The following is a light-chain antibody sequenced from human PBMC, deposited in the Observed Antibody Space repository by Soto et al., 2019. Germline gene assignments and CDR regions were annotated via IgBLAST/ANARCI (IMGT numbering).Light chain of an antibody. CDR3: QQYNTYPLT. Sequence: DIQMTQSPSTLSASVGDRVTITCRASQTISIWLAWYQQKPGKAPNLLIYKESSLESGVPSRFSGSGSGTVFTLTITSLQPDDFATYYCQQYNTYPLTFGGGTKVEI. V-gene: IGKV1-5*03. CDR1: QTISIW. J-gene: IGKJ4*01. CDR2: KES.